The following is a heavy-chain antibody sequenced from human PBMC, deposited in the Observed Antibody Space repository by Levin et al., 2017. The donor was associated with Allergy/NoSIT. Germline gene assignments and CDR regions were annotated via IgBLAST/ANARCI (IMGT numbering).Heavy chain of an antibody. CDR3: VRDLRYSLDY. CDR1: GFTFSSYN. D-gene: IGHD2-15*01. V-gene: IGHV3-48*01. CDR2: ISSSGSTI. J-gene: IGHJ4*02. Sequence: GGSLRLSCAASGFTFSSYNMHWVRQAPGKGLEWVSYISSSGSTIYYLDSVKGRFTISRDNAKNSLYLQMNSLRAEDTAVYYCVRDLRYSLDYWGQGTLVTVSS.